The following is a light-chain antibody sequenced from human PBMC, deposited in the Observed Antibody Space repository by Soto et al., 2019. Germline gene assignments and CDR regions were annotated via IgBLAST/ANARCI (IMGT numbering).Light chain of an antibody. Sequence: QSVLTQAPSASATPGQKVTISCFGSNSNIGSNHVNWYQQVPGSAPKLLIYRNDQRPSGVPDRFSGSKSGTSASLAISGLRADDEADYYCAVWDDNLGGRGMFGGGTKLTVL. J-gene: IGLJ3*02. CDR3: AVWDDNLGGRGM. CDR2: RND. CDR1: NSNIGSNH. V-gene: IGLV1-47*01.